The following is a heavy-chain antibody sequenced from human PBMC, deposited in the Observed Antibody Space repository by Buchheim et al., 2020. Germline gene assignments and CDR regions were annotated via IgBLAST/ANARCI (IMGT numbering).Heavy chain of an antibody. CDR1: GFTSINHA. CDR3: TRSMAVAGYSFYYYGMDV. D-gene: IGHD6-19*01. CDR2: ITGGGVTT. Sequence: EVQLLESGGDLVQPGGSLRLSCAGSGFTSINHALNWVRQAPGKGLEWVSSITGGGVTTYYADSVKGRVNISRDHFRDTLYLQMNSLRAEDTATYFCTRSMAVAGYSFYYYGMDVWGPGTT. V-gene: IGHV3-23*01. J-gene: IGHJ6*02.